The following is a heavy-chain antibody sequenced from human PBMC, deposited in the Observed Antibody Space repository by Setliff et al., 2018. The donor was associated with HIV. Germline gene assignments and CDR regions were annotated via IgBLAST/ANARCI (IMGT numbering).Heavy chain of an antibody. CDR2: IYHSGST. CDR3: ARDIWAYGLMGS. D-gene: IGHD4-17*01. CDR1: GGSISSNW. Sequence: SETLSLTCAVSGGSISSNWWSWVRQSPGKGLEWIGEIYHSGSTHYNPSLQSRVTISVDNSKNQFSLKLTSVTAADTAVYYCARDIWAYGLMGSWGQGTLVTVSS. J-gene: IGHJ5*02. V-gene: IGHV4-4*02.